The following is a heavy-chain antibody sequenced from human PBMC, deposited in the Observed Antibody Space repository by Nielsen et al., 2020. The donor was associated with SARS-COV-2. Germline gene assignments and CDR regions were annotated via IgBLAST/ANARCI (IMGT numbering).Heavy chain of an antibody. D-gene: IGHD3-3*01. V-gene: IGHV3-23*01. CDR3: AKVRNYDFWSGYYNYYYYGMDV. CDR1: GFTFRDYA. Sequence: GESLKISCVASGFTFRDYAMTWVRQAPGKGLEWVSAISGSGGRTYYADSVKGRFTISRDNSKNTLYLQMNSLRAEDTAVYYCAKVRNYDFWSGYYNYYYYGMDVWGQGTTVTVSS. CDR2: ISGSGGRT. J-gene: IGHJ6*02.